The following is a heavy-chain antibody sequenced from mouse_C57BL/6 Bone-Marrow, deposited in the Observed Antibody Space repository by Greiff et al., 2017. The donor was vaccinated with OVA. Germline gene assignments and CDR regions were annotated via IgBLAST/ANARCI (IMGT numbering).Heavy chain of an antibody. CDR1: GFTFNTYA. V-gene: IGHV10-3*01. D-gene: IGHD1-1*01. J-gene: IGHJ1*03. CDR2: IRSKSSNYAT. CDR3: VRGTTVDFYWYFDV. Sequence: EVKVVESGGGLVQPKGSLKLSCAASGFTFNTYAMHWVRQAPGKGLEWVARIRSKSSNYATYYADSVKDRFTISRDDSQSMLYLQMNNLKTEDTAMYYCVRGTTVDFYWYFDVWGTGTTVTVSS.